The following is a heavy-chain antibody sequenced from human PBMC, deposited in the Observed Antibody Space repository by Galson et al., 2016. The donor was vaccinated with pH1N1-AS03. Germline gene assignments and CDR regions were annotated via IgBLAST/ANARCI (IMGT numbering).Heavy chain of an antibody. CDR2: IKQDGSEG. CDR1: GFTFSSDW. V-gene: IGHV3-7*03. J-gene: IGHJ1*01. CDR3: ARPGRGYSVDN. D-gene: IGHD5-18*01. Sequence: SLRLSCAASGFTFSSDWMSWVRQAPGKGLEWVANIKQDGSEGFYVDSVKGRFTISRDHARNSLYLQTNSLRAEDTAVYYCARPGRGYSVDNWGQGTLVTVSS.